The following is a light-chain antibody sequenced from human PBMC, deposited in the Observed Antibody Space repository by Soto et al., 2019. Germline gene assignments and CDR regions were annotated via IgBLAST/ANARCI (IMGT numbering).Light chain of an antibody. CDR2: GAS. J-gene: IGKJ2*01. CDR3: PQYYSPPRYT. V-gene: IGKV3-15*01. Sequence: EIVMTQSPATLSVSPGERATLSCRASQSVSSNLAWYQQNPGQAPRLLIYGASARATGIPARFSGSGSGTQFTLTISSLQSEDFAVYYCPQYYSPPRYTFGQGTRLEI. CDR1: QSVSSN.